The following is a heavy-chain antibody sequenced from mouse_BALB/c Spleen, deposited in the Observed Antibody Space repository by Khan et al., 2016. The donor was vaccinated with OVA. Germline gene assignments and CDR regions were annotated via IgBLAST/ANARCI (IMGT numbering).Heavy chain of an antibody. Sequence: QVQLKQSGTELARPGTSVKLSCKASGYIFSDYYISWVKQRTGQGLEWMGEIYPGSGNTYYNENFKGKASLTADKSSDTVYMQLSSLTSEDSAVYCCARMDTTSLDYWGQGSSLTVSS. D-gene: IGHD6-2*01. CDR3: ARMDTTSLDY. V-gene: IGHV1-77*01. CDR2: IYPGSGNT. CDR1: GYIFSDYY. J-gene: IGHJ2*02.